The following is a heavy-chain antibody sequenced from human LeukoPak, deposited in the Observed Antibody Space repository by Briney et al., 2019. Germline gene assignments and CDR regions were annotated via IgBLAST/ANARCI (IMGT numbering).Heavy chain of an antibody. CDR2: INHSGST. Sequence: KASETLSLTCTVSGGSISSYYWSWIRQPPGKGLEWIGEINHSGSTNYNPSLKSRVTISVDTSKNQFSLKLSSVTTADTAVYYCARGGKRSYYDSSGYLGTYYYYYYMDVWGKGTTVTVSS. CDR3: ARGGKRSYYDSSGYLGTYYYYYYMDV. D-gene: IGHD3-22*01. J-gene: IGHJ6*03. CDR1: GGSISSYY. V-gene: IGHV4-34*01.